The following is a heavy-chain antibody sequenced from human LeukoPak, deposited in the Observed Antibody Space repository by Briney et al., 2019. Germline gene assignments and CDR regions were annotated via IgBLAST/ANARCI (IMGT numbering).Heavy chain of an antibody. CDR2: IYYSGST. J-gene: IGHJ5*02. CDR3: ARHTTYYYDSSGYFVNWFDP. D-gene: IGHD3-22*01. Sequence: SETLSLTCTVSGGSISSYYWSWIWQPPGKGLEWIGYIYYSGSTNYNPSLKSRVTISVDTSKNQFSLKLSSVTAADTAVYYCARHTTYYYDSSGYFVNWFDPWGQGTLVTVSS. CDR1: GGSISSYY. V-gene: IGHV4-59*08.